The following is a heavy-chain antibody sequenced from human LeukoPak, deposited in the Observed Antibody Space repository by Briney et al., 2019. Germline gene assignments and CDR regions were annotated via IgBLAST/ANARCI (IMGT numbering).Heavy chain of an antibody. CDR2: ISAYNGNT. CDR3: ARDGDLYGSGSYSFDY. D-gene: IGHD3-10*01. Sequence: ASVKVSCKASGYTFTSYYMHWVRQAPGQGLEWMGWISAYNGNTNYAQKLQGRVTMTTDTSTSTAYMELRSLRSDDTAVYYCARDGDLYGSGSYSFDYWGQGTLVTVSS. CDR1: GYTFTSYY. V-gene: IGHV1-18*04. J-gene: IGHJ4*02.